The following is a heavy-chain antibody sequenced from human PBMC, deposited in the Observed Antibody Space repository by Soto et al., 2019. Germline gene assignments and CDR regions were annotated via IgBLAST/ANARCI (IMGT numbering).Heavy chain of an antibody. D-gene: IGHD2-15*01. V-gene: IGHV1-18*04. J-gene: IGHJ4*02. CDR3: ARTPRAQMIVLEAATRFDY. CDR2: ISPYNGDR. Sequence: QVQLVQSGAEVKRPGASLKVSCKASGYTFTTYGFNWVRQAPGQGLEWMGWISPYNGDRNYAQNFQGRVTLTTDTSTSTAYMELRSLTSDDTAVYYCARTPRAQMIVLEAATRFDYWGQGTLVTVSS. CDR1: GYTFTTYG.